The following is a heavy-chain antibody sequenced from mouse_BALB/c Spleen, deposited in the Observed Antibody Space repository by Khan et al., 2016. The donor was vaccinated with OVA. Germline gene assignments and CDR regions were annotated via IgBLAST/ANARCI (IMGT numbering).Heavy chain of an antibody. D-gene: IGHD1-1*01. CDR3: ARRGLRWDFDY. CDR2: INPSTGYT. J-gene: IGHJ2*01. CDR1: GYTFIHYW. Sequence: QVHVKQSGAELAKPGASVKMSCKASGYTFIHYWILWVKQRPGQGLEWIGYINPSTGYTEYNQNFKAKATLTADKSSSTAYMQLSSMTSEDSAVYYCARRGLRWDFDYWGQGTTLTVSS. V-gene: IGHV1-7*01.